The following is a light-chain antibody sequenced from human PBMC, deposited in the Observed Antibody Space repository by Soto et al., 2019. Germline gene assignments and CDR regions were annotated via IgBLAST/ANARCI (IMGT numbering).Light chain of an antibody. V-gene: IGKV3-20*01. Sequence: EILLTQSPGTLSLSPGEIATLSCRSSQSVSSNYLAWYQQRPGQAPRLLIYGASSRATGIPDRFSGSGSGTDFTLTISTLEPEDSAVYYCQQYGSFPRTFGQGTKVDIK. J-gene: IGKJ1*01. CDR3: QQYGSFPRT. CDR2: GAS. CDR1: QSVSSNY.